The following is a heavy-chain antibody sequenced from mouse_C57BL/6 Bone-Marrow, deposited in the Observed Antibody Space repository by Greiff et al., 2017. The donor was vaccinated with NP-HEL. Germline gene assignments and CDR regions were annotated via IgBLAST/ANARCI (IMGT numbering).Heavy chain of an antibody. CDR1: GFTFSDYY. Sequence: EVKLQESGGGLVQPGGSLKLSCAASGFTFSDYYMYWVRQTPEKRLEWVAYISNGGGSTYYPDTVKGRFTISRDNAKNTLYLQMSRLKSEDTAMYYCARQSSHYWYFDVWGTGTTVTVSS. J-gene: IGHJ1*03. CDR2: ISNGGGST. CDR3: ARQSSHYWYFDV. V-gene: IGHV5-12*01. D-gene: IGHD1-1*01.